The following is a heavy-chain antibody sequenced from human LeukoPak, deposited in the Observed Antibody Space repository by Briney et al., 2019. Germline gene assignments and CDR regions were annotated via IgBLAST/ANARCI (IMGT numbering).Heavy chain of an antibody. D-gene: IGHD6-13*01. CDR2: ISYDGSNK. V-gene: IGHV3-30*18. Sequence: PGRSLRLSCAASGFTFSSYGMHWVRQAPGKGLEWVAVISYDGSNKHYADSVKGRFTISRDNSKNTLYLQMNSLRAEDTAVYYCAKDQQQLLDYWGQGTLVTVSS. CDR1: GFTFSSYG. J-gene: IGHJ4*02. CDR3: AKDQQQLLDY.